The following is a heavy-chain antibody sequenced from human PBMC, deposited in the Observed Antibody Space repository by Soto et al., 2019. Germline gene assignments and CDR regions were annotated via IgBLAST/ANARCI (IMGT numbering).Heavy chain of an antibody. Sequence: EVQLLESGGGLVQPGGSLRLSCAASGFTTSSYAMSWVRQAPGKGLEWVSAISGSGGSTYYADSVKGRFTISRDNSKNTPSLQMNSLRAEDTAVYYCAKDLIPLYYYYGMDVWGQGTTVTVSS. CDR2: ISGSGGST. CDR1: GFTTSSYA. J-gene: IGHJ6*02. D-gene: IGHD2-21*01. V-gene: IGHV3-23*01. CDR3: AKDLIPLYYYYGMDV.